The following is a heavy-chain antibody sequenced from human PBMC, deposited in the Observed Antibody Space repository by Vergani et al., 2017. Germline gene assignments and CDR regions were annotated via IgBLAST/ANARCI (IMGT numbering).Heavy chain of an antibody. V-gene: IGHV3-48*03. Sequence: EVRLVESGGGLVQPGGSLRLSCAASGFSFSTSEMNWVRQAPGKGLEWVSYISSSAYTIYYADSVKGRFTISRDNAKNSLYLQMNSLRAEDTALYYCAKDSRNFGVVKGSFWFDPWGQGTLVTVSS. CDR2: ISSSAYTI. J-gene: IGHJ5*02. D-gene: IGHD3-3*01. CDR1: GFSFSTSE. CDR3: AKDSRNFGVVKGSFWFDP.